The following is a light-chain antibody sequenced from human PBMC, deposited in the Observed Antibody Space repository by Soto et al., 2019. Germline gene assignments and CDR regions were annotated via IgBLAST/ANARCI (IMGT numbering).Light chain of an antibody. CDR3: SSFASSNTWV. J-gene: IGLJ3*02. CDR2: EVT. V-gene: IGLV2-8*01. CDR1: SSDVGAYNY. Sequence: QSALTQPPSASGSPGQSVTISCTGTSSDVGAYNYVSWYQQHAGKAPKLVIYEVTKRPSGVPDRFSGSKSANTASLTVSGLQAEDDADYYCSSFASSNTWVFGGGTKLPVL.